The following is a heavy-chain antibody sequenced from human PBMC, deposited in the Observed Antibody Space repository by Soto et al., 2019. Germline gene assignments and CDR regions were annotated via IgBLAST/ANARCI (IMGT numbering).Heavy chain of an antibody. V-gene: IGHV3-21*01. J-gene: IGHJ6*02. CDR2: ISSSSSYI. CDR3: ARDSGSSSDYYGMDV. Sequence: PGGSLGLSCAASGFIFTSYSMNWVRQAPGKGLEWVSSISSSSSYIYYADSVKGRFTISRDNAKNSLYLQMSSLRAEDTAVYYCARDSGSSSDYYGMDVWGQGTTVTVS. D-gene: IGHD6-13*01. CDR1: GFIFTSYS.